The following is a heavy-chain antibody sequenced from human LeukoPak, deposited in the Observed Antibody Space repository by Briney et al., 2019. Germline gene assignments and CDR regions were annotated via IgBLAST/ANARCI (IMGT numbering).Heavy chain of an antibody. CDR1: GYTFTSYY. V-gene: IGHV1-46*03. Sequence: GASVKVSCTASGYTFTSYYMHWVRLAHGQGLEWMGIINTSGGSTSYAQKFQGRVTMTRDTSTSTVYMELSSLRSEDTAVYYCARIAASGVYDYWGQGTLVTVSS. D-gene: IGHD2-15*01. J-gene: IGHJ4*02. CDR3: ARIAASGVYDY. CDR2: INTSGGST.